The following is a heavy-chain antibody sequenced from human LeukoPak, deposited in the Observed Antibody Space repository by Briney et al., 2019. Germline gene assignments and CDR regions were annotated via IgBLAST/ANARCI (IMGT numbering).Heavy chain of an antibody. D-gene: IGHD3-10*01. CDR1: GYTFTSYD. Sequence: ASVKVSCEASGYTFTSYDINWVRQATGQGLEWMGWMNPNSGNTGYAQKFQGRVTMTRNTSISTAYMELSSLRSEDTAVYYCARGRYYYGSGSYSPIDYWGQGTLVTVCS. CDR2: MNPNSGNT. V-gene: IGHV1-8*01. CDR3: ARGRYYYGSGSYSPIDY. J-gene: IGHJ4*02.